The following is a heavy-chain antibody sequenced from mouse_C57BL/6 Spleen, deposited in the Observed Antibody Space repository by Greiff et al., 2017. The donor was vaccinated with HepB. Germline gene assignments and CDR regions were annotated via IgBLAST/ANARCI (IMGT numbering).Heavy chain of an antibody. CDR3: ARDTLGRAMDY. V-gene: IGHV5-16*01. CDR2: INYDGSST. Sequence: EVMLVESEGGLVQPGSSMKLSCTASGFTFSDYYMAWVRQVPEKGLEWVANINYDGSSTYYLDSLKSRFIISRDNAKNILYLQMSSLKSEDTATYYCARDTLGRAMDYWGQGTSVTVSS. CDR1: GFTFSDYY. D-gene: IGHD4-1*01. J-gene: IGHJ4*01.